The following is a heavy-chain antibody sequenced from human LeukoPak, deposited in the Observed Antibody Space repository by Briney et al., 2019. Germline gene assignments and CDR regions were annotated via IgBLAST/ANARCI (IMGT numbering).Heavy chain of an antibody. CDR2: ISSIGNTI. Sequence: PGGSLRLSCAASGFTSSDYYMSWMRQAPGKGPECVSYISSIGNTIYYADSVKGRFTIFRDSANNSLYLQMNNLRPDDTAVYYCARTHQLLFYGLDVWGQGTTVTVSS. J-gene: IGHJ6*02. V-gene: IGHV3-11*01. D-gene: IGHD1-7*01. CDR3: ARTHQLLFYGLDV. CDR1: GFTSSDYY.